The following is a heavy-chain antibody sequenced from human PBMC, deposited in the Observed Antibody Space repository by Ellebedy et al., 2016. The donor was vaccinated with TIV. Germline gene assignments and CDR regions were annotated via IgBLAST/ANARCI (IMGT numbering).Heavy chain of an antibody. CDR1: GDSISRGSVY. D-gene: IGHD5-18*01. Sequence: SETLSLTXTVSGDSISRGSVYWSWIRQHPGKGLEWIGSIYDGWNTYDNPSLKGRTTMSVDTSRNQFSLRLTSVSAADTAVYYCAACSNDDTPSGYAGYSYFGFDYWGPGTLVTVSS. CDR2: IYDGWNT. CDR3: AACSNDDTPSGYAGYSYFGFDY. J-gene: IGHJ4*02. V-gene: IGHV4-31*03.